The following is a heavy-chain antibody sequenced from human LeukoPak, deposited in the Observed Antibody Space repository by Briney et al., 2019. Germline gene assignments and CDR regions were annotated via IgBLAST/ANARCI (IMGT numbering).Heavy chain of an antibody. J-gene: IGHJ4*02. CDR3: AKDPGERRGDYVA. Sequence: GGSLRLSCAASGFTFSSYWMHWVRQAPGKGLEWVSAISGSGGSTYYADSVKGRFTISRDNSKNTLYLQMNSLRAEDTAVYYCAKDPGERRGDYVAWGQGTLVTVSS. D-gene: IGHD4-17*01. CDR2: ISGSGGST. CDR1: GFTFSSYW. V-gene: IGHV3-23*01.